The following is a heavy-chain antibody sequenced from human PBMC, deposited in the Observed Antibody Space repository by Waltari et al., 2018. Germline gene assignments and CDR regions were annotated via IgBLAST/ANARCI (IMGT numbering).Heavy chain of an antibody. D-gene: IGHD3-22*01. J-gene: IGHJ3*01. CDR2: INQGGSAI. V-gene: IGHV3-7*01. CDR1: GFTFKTYW. CDR3: ARVAYDSWNFDF. Sequence: EVKLVESGGGLVQPGESLSLPCAASGFTFKTYWLTWVRQAPGKGLEWVANINQGGSAIFYVDSVKGRFTISRDDAKNSLYLQMNSLRAEDMAVYYCARVAYDSWNFDFWGQGTMVTVSS.